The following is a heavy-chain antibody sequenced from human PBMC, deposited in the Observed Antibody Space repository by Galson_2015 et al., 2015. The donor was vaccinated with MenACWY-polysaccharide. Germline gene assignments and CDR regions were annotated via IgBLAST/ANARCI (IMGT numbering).Heavy chain of an antibody. V-gene: IGHV3-23*01. Sequence: SLRLSCAASGFAFSSYAMSWVRQAPGKGLEWVSTLSGRRGYTYYADSVKGRFTISRDNSKNTLYLQMHNLRADDTAIYSCATHPKGTAGSLKNWFDSWGQGTLVTVSS. CDR3: ATHPKGTAGSLKNWFDS. D-gene: IGHD2-15*01. J-gene: IGHJ5*01. CDR2: LSGRRGYT. CDR1: GFAFSSYA.